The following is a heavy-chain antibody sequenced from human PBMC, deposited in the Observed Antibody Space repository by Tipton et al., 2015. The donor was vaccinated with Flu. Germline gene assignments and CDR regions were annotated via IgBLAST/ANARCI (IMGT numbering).Heavy chain of an antibody. V-gene: IGHV4-59*08. CDR1: GGSISSHY. CDR3: ARSYNSGAGSYYGY. CDR2: TYFTGST. D-gene: IGHD3-10*01. Sequence: LRLSCTVSGGSISSHYWSWIRQPPGKGLKWIGYTYFTGSTKYSSSLKSRVTISVDTSKNQFSLKLSSVAAADTAGYYCARSYNSGAGSYYGYWGQGTLVTVSS. J-gene: IGHJ4*02.